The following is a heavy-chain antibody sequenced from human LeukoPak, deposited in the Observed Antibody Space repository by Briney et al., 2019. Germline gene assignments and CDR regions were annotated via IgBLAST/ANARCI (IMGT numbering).Heavy chain of an antibody. CDR2: ISGSGGST. J-gene: IGHJ4*02. CDR3: AHFGFFRDY. V-gene: IGHV3-23*01. Sequence: GGSLRLSCAASGFTFSSYAMSWVRQAPGKGLEWVSAISGSGGSTYYADSVKGRFTISRDNSKNSLYLQMNSLRDEDTAVYYCAHFGFFRDYWGQGTLVTVSS. CDR1: GFTFSSYA. D-gene: IGHD3-10*01.